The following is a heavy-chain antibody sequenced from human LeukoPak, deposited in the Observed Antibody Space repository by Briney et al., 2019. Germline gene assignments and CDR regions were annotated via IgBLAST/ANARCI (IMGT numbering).Heavy chain of an antibody. CDR2: ISDSGSTR. J-gene: IGHJ4*02. V-gene: IGHV3-48*01. CDR1: GFIFTTYS. Sequence: GGSLRLSCAASGFIFTTYSVNWVRQAPGKGLEWVSYISDSGSTRDYTDSVKGRFSISRENAKNSLYLQMNSLRAGDTAVYYCVRGTGYSAYDYDFDYWGRGTLVTVSS. D-gene: IGHD5-12*01. CDR3: VRGTGYSAYDYDFDY.